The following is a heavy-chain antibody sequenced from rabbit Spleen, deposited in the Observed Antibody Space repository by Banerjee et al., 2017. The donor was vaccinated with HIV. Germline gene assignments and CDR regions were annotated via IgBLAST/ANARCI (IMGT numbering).Heavy chain of an antibody. D-gene: IGHD1-1*01. V-gene: IGHV1S40*01. J-gene: IGHJ6*01. CDR1: GFDLSSYYY. Sequence: QSLEESGGGLVKPEGSLTLTCKASGFDLSSYYYMCWVRQAPGKGLEWIACTWAGDTGNTYYASWAKGRFTISKTSSTTVTLQMTSLTAADTATYFCARDTSSSFSSYGMDLWGPGTLVTVS. CDR2: TWAGDTGNT. CDR3: ARDTSSSFSSYGMDL.